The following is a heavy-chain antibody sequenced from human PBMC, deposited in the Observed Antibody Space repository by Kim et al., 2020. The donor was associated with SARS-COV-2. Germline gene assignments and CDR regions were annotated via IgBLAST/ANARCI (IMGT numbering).Heavy chain of an antibody. Sequence: GGSLRLSCAASGFTFSDYYMSWIRQAPGKGLEWVSYISSSSSYTNYADSVKGRFTISRDNAKNSLYLQMNSLRAEDKAVYYCARAGYDYVWGSYRDYYYYYGMDVWGQGTTVTVSS. CDR2: ISSSSSYT. V-gene: IGHV3-11*05. D-gene: IGHD3-16*02. J-gene: IGHJ6*02. CDR1: GFTFSDYY. CDR3: ARAGYDYVWGSYRDYYYYYGMDV.